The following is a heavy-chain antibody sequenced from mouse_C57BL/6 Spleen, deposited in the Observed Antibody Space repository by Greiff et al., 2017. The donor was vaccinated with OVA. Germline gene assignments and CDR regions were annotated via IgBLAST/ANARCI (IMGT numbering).Heavy chain of an antibody. J-gene: IGHJ4*01. CDR3: ARRDGNYGYYAMDY. Sequence: EVKLMESGGGLVQPGGSLKLSCAASGFTFSDYYMYWVRQTPEKRLEWVAYISNGGGSTYYPDTVKGRFTISRDNAKNTLYLQMSRLKSEDTAMYYCARRDGNYGYYAMDYWGQGTSVTVSS. D-gene: IGHD2-1*01. CDR2: ISNGGGST. CDR1: GFTFSDYY. V-gene: IGHV5-12*01.